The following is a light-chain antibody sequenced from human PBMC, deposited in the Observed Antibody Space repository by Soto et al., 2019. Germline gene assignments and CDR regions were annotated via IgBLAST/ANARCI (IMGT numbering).Light chain of an antibody. V-gene: IGKV1D-13*01. J-gene: IGKJ3*01. CDR2: DAS. CDR3: QQFNNYEGT. CDR1: QGISSA. Sequence: AIQLTQSPSSLSASVGDRVTITCRASQGISSALAWYQQKPGKAPKLLIYDASSLESGVPSRFSGSGSGTDFTLTIRSLQPEDFATYYCQQFNNYEGTFGPGTKVDIK.